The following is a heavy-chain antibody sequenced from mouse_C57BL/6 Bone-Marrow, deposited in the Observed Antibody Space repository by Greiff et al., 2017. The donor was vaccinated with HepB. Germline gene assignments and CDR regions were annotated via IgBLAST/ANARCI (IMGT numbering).Heavy chain of an antibody. V-gene: IGHV5-6*01. CDR1: GFTFSSYG. Sequence: EVMLVESGGDLVKPGGSLKLSCAASGFTFSSYGMSWVRQTPDKRLEWVATISSGGSYTYYPASVKGRFTISRDNAKNTLYLQMSSLKSEDTAMYYCARQILITTVVAPFAYWGQGTLVTVSA. CDR2: ISSGGSYT. CDR3: ARQILITTVVAPFAY. D-gene: IGHD1-1*01. J-gene: IGHJ3*01.